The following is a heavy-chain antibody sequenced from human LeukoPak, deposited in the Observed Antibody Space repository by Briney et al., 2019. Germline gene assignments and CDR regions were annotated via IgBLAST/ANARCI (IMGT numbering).Heavy chain of an antibody. CDR3: AKDVVPDSGWDLDY. D-gene: IGHD6-19*01. Sequence: GGSLRLSCAASGFTFSTYSMTWVRQGPGKGLEWVSSIYPSGDSTFYADSVKGRFTISRDNSKNTLYLQMSSLRTEDTVIYYCAKDVVPDSGWDLDYWGQGTLVTVSS. CDR1: GFTFSTYS. J-gene: IGHJ4*02. CDR2: IYPSGDST. V-gene: IGHV3-23*01.